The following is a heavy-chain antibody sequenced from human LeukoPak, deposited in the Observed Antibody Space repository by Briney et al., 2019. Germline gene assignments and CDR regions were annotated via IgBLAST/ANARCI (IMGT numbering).Heavy chain of an antibody. CDR1: GGSFSGYY. CDR2: INHSGST. V-gene: IGHV4-34*01. D-gene: IGHD3-16*02. CDR3: ARGRGGITFGGVIVSFDY. J-gene: IGHJ4*02. Sequence: SETLSLTCAVYGGSFSGYYWSWIRQPPGKGLEWIWEINHSGSTNYNPSLKSRVTISVDTSKNQFSLKLSSVTAADTAVYYCARGRGGITFGGVIVSFDYWGQGTLVTVSS.